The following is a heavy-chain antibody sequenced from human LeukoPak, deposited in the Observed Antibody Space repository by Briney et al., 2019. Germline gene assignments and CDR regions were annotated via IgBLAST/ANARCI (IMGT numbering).Heavy chain of an antibody. Sequence: ASVKVSCKASGYAFTGYYIHWVRQAPGQGLEWMGWINPNSGGTNYAQKLQGRVTMTTDTSTSTAYMELRSLRPDDTAVYYCARVHPKSGSYFDYWGQGTLVTVSS. V-gene: IGHV1-2*02. CDR3: ARVHPKSGSYFDY. CDR1: GYAFTGYY. CDR2: INPNSGGT. J-gene: IGHJ4*02. D-gene: IGHD1-26*01.